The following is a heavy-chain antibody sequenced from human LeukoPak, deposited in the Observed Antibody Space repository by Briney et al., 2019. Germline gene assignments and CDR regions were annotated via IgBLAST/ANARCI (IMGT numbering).Heavy chain of an antibody. Sequence: SETLSLTCAVYSESLSGFYWRWVRQSPEKGLEWIGEINHERTTNHNPSLKSRATILVDTSKNQFSLKLISVTAADTSIYYCARGWRLNPVHWSQGTLVTVSS. J-gene: IGHJ4*02. D-gene: IGHD2-8*01. CDR1: SESLSGFY. CDR3: ARGWRLNPVH. V-gene: IGHV4-34*04. CDR2: INHERTT.